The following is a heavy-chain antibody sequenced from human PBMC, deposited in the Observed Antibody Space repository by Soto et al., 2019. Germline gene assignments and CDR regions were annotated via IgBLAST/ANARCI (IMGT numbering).Heavy chain of an antibody. CDR2: INHSGST. D-gene: IGHD6-19*01. CDR3: ARGDRSSRYFDY. CDR1: GGSFSGYY. Sequence: PSETLSLTCAVYGGSFSGYYWSWIRQPPGKGLEWIGEINHSGSTNYNPSLKCRVTISVDTSKNQFSLKLSSVTAADTAVYYCARGDRSSRYFDYWGQGTLVTVSS. V-gene: IGHV4-34*01. J-gene: IGHJ4*02.